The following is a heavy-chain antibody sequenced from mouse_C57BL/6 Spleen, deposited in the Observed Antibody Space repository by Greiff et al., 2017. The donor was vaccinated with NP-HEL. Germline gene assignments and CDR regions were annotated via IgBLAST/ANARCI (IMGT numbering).Heavy chain of an antibody. J-gene: IGHJ4*01. Sequence: VKLVESGPGLVAPSQSLSITCTVSGFSLTSYGVSWVRQPPGKGLEWLGVIWGDGSTDYHSALISRLSISKDNSKSQVFLKLNSLQTDDTATYYCATQTAQATSYAMDYWGQGTSVTVSS. CDR1: GFSLTSYG. V-gene: IGHV2-3*01. CDR3: ATQTAQATSYAMDY. CDR2: IWGDGST. D-gene: IGHD3-2*02.